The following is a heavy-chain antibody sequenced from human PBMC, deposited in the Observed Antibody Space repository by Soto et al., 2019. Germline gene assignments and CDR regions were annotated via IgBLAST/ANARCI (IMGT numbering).Heavy chain of an antibody. CDR2: ISFDGNNK. D-gene: IGHD3-22*01. CDR1: GFTFSNYG. CDR3: VKPKEHFYDSSPGET. J-gene: IGHJ5*02. Sequence: QVQVGESGGVVVQPGWAQRLSCAASGFTFSNYGMHWVRQDPGKGLEWVAIISFDGNNKNYSDSVKGRFTISRYNSKNMVFLQMISLRPEDTAVYYCVKPKEHFYDSSPGETWGQGTPVTVSS. V-gene: IGHV3-30*18.